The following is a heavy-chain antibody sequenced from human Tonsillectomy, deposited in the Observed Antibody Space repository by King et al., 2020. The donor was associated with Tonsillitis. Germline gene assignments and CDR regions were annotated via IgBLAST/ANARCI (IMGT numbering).Heavy chain of an antibody. CDR3: ARESYDSSGFDYYYYYYMDV. CDR2: ISSSSSYI. CDR1: GFTFSSYS. Sequence: VQLVESGGGLVKPGGSLRLSCAASGFTFSSYSMNWVRQAPGKGLQWVSSISSSSSYIYYADSVKGRFTISRDNAKNSLYLQMNSLRAEDTAVYYCARESYDSSGFDYYYYYYMDVWGKGTTVTVSS. V-gene: IGHV3-21*01. J-gene: IGHJ6*03. D-gene: IGHD3-22*01.